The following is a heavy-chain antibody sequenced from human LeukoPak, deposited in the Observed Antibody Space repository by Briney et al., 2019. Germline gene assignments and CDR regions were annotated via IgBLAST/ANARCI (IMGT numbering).Heavy chain of an antibody. CDR3: TRGMPYYYDSSGYFDS. V-gene: IGHV3-48*03. CDR2: ISSSGSTI. D-gene: IGHD3-22*01. Sequence: PGGSLRLSCAASGFTFSSYEMNWVRQAPGKGLEGVSYISSSGSTIYYADSVKGRFTISRDNAKNSLYLQMNSLRAEVTDVYYCTRGMPYYYDSSGYFDSWGQGTLVTVSS. CDR1: GFTFSSYE. J-gene: IGHJ4*02.